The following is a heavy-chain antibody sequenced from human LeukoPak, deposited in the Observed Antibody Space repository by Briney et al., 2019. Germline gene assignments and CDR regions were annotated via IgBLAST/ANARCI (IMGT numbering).Heavy chain of an antibody. CDR3: VRDRGSYRPIDY. CDR2: IKQDGSEK. Sequence: GGSLRLSCAASGFTFSSYWMSWVRQAPGKGLEWVANIKQDGSEKYYVDSVKGRFTISRDNAKNSLYLQMNSLRAEDTAIYYCVRDRGSYRPIDYWGQGTLVTVSS. D-gene: IGHD1-26*01. CDR1: GFTFSSYW. J-gene: IGHJ4*02. V-gene: IGHV3-7*01.